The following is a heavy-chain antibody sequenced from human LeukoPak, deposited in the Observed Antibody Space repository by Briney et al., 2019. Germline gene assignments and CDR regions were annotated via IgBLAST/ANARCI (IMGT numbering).Heavy chain of an antibody. Sequence: GGSLRLSCAASGFTVTNNYMSRVRQAPGKGLEWVSVIYSGGGTYYADSVKGRFTISRDNSKNTVYLQMNSLRAEDTAVYYCAITQAYYFYMDVWGKGTTVTVSS. CDR3: AITQAYYFYMDV. CDR2: IYSGGGT. V-gene: IGHV3-53*01. J-gene: IGHJ6*03. D-gene: IGHD2-21*01. CDR1: GFTVTNNY.